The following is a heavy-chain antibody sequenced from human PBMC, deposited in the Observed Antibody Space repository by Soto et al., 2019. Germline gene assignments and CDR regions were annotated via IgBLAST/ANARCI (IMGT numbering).Heavy chain of an antibody. CDR3: ARAPEFDYYDSSGYSVPYRY. V-gene: IGHV1-2*02. J-gene: IGHJ4*02. D-gene: IGHD3-22*01. Sequence: GASVKVSCKASGYTFTGYYMHWVRQAPGQGLEWMGWINPNSGGTNYAQKFQGRVTMTRDTSISTAYMELSRLRSDDTAVYCCARAPEFDYYDSSGYSVPYRYWGQGTLVTVSS. CDR2: INPNSGGT. CDR1: GYTFTGYY.